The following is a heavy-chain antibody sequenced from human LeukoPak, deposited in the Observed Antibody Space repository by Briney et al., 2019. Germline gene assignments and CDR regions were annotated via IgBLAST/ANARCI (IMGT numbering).Heavy chain of an antibody. D-gene: IGHD3-10*01. CDR2: IYYTGST. J-gene: IGHJ5*02. V-gene: IGHV4-39*01. Sequence: PSETLSLTCTVSGGSISSSSYYWGWIRQPPGKGLEWIGTIYYTGSTYYSPSLKSRVTISVATSKNQFSLKLSSVTAADTAVYYCARHQYYYGSVAFDPWGRGTLVTVSS. CDR3: ARHQYYYGSVAFDP. CDR1: GGSISSSSYY.